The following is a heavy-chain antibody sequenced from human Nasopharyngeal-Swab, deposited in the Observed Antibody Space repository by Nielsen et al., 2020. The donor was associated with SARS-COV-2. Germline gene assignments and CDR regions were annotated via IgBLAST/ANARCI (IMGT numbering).Heavy chain of an antibody. V-gene: IGHV3-23*01. D-gene: IGHD3-3*02. Sequence: VRQMPGKGLEWVSAISGSGGSTYYADSVKGRFTISRDNSKNTLYLQMNSLRAEDTAVYYCAKGPLADYWGQGTLVPSPQ. J-gene: IGHJ4*02. CDR2: ISGSGGST. CDR3: AKGPLADY.